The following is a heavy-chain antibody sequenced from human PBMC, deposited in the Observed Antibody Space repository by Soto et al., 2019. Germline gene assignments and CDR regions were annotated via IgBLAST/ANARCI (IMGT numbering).Heavy chain of an antibody. J-gene: IGHJ6*02. Sequence: PSLTRTFPRGSLSRNGNSYTWFFFQQGKGLEWIGHIYNSGSTYYNPSLKSRVTISVDTSKNQFSLKLNSVTAADTAVYYCARVSYSSYPRYYYYGMDVWGQGTTVT. CDR2: IYNSGST. D-gene: IGHD6-6*01. CDR1: RGSLSRNGNS. V-gene: IGHV4-31*03. CDR3: ARVSYSSYPRYYYYGMDV.